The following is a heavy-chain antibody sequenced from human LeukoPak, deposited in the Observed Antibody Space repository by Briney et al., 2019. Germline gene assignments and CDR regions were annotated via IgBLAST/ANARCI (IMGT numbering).Heavy chain of an antibody. CDR1: GYTLTELS. J-gene: IGHJ6*02. D-gene: IGHD2-21*02. CDR3: ATDSVTARHYYYYYGMDV. Sequence: ASVKVSCKVSGYTLTELSMHWVRQAPGKGHEWMGGFDPEDGETIYAQKFQGRVTMTEDTSTDTAYMELSSLRSEDTAVYYCATDSVTARHYYYYYGMDVWGQGTTVTVSS. CDR2: FDPEDGET. V-gene: IGHV1-24*01.